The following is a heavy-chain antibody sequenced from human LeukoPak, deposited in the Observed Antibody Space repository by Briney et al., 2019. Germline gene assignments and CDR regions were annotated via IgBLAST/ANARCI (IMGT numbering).Heavy chain of an antibody. D-gene: IGHD2-15*01. CDR2: IYYSGST. CDR3: ARRWRAIDY. V-gene: IGHV4-39*01. CDR1: GGSISSSCYY. Sequence: SETLSLTCTVSGGSISSSCYYWGWIRQPPGKGLEWIGSIYYSGSTYYNPSLKSRVTISVDTSKNQFSLKLSSVTAADTAVYYCARRWRAIDYWGQGTLSPSPQ. J-gene: IGHJ4*02.